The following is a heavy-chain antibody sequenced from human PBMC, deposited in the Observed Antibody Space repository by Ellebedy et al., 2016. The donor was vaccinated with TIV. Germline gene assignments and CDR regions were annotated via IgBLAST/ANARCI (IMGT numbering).Heavy chain of an antibody. CDR1: GYTFTSYG. J-gene: IGHJ6*02. V-gene: IGHV1-18*01. D-gene: IGHD4-17*01. CDR2: ISAYNGNT. Sequence: AASVKVSCKASGYTFTSYGISWVRQAPGQGLEWMGWISAYNGNTNYAQKLQGRVTMTTDTSTSTAYMELRSLRSDDTAVYYCARDLMGVAVTTWVCGMDVWGQGTTVTVSS. CDR3: ARDLMGVAVTTWVCGMDV.